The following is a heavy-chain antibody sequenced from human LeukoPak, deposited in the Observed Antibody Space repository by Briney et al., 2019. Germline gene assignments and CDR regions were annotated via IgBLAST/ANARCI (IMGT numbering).Heavy chain of an antibody. D-gene: IGHD3-22*01. J-gene: IGHJ4*02. CDR1: GGSISSSGYY. CDR2: IYYSGST. V-gene: IGHV4-39*07. Sequence: PSETLSLTCTVSGGSISSSGYYWGWIRQPPGKGLEWIGSIYYSGSTYYNPSLKSRVTISVDTSKNQFSLKLSSVTAADTAVYYCARWSSGYSYFDYWGQGTLVTVSS. CDR3: ARWSSGYSYFDY.